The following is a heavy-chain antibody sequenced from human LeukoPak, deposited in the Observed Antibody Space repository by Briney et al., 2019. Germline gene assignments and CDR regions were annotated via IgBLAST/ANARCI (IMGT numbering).Heavy chain of an antibody. V-gene: IGHV3-33*01. CDR1: GFTFSSYG. D-gene: IGHD3-3*01. J-gene: IGHJ6*02. CDR2: IWYDGSNK. Sequence: GRSLRLSCAASGFTFSSYGMHRVRQAPRKGLEGVAVIWYDGSNKYYADSVKGRFTISRDNSQNTVYLQMNSLRAEDTAVYYCARADPLRFLEWLPPTYYYYGMDVWGQGTTVTASS. CDR3: ARADPLRFLEWLPPTYYYYGMDV.